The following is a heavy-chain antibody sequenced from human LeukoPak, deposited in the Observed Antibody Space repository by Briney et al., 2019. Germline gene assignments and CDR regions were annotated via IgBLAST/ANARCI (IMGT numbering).Heavy chain of an antibody. V-gene: IGHV4-39*01. Sequence: SETLSLTCTVSGGSISSSSYYWGWIRQPPGKGLEWIGCIYYSGITYYNPSLESRVTILVDTSKNQFSLKLSSVTAADTAVYYCASPLGYCSSTNCYGDYWGQGTLVTVSS. CDR1: GGSISSSSYY. CDR3: ASPLGYCSSTNCYGDY. J-gene: IGHJ4*02. CDR2: IYYSGIT. D-gene: IGHD2-2*01.